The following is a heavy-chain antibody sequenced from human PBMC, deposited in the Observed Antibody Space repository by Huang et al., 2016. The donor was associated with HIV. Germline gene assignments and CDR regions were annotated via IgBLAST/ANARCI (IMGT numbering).Heavy chain of an antibody. CDR3: ARLGRNTPARPFDH. CDR2: IKEDGIEK. J-gene: IGHJ4*02. CDR1: GFTFSTVW. V-gene: IGHV3-7*01. D-gene: IGHD1-1*01. Sequence: EVQLVESGGDLVQPGGSLRLSCAASGFTFSTVWMSWVRQAPGKGLEWVANIKEDGIEKYYVDCVRGRFTISRDKAKNALYLQMNSLRAEDTAVYHCARLGRNTPARPFDHWGQGTLVTVSS.